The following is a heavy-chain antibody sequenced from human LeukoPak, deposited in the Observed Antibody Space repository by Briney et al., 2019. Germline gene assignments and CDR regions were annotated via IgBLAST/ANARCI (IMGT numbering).Heavy chain of an antibody. Sequence: ASVKVSCKASGYTFTSYGISWARQAPGQGLEWMGWINPNSGGTNYAQKFQGRVTMTRDTSISTAYMELSRLRSDDTAVYYCARGEMATIWGIDYWGQGTLVTVSS. J-gene: IGHJ4*02. D-gene: IGHD5-24*01. CDR3: ARGEMATIWGIDY. CDR2: INPNSGGT. CDR1: GYTFTSYG. V-gene: IGHV1-2*02.